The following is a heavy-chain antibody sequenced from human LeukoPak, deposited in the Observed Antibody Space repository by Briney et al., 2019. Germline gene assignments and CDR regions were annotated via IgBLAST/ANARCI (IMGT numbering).Heavy chain of an antibody. J-gene: IGHJ5*02. CDR3: ARGGYYDSSGHNWFDP. V-gene: IGHV1-18*01. CDR2: ISAYNGNT. Sequence: ASVKVSCKASGYTFTSYGISWVRRAPGQGLEWMGWISAYNGNTNYAQKLQGRVTMTTDTSTSTAYMEPRSLRSDDTAVYYCARGGYYDSSGHNWFDPWGQGTLVTVSS. CDR1: GYTFTSYG. D-gene: IGHD3-22*01.